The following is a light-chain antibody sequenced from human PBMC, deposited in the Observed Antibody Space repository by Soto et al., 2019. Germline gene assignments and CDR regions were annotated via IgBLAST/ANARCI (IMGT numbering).Light chain of an antibody. Sequence: EIVMTQSPATLSVSPGERATLSCRASQSVSSNLAWYQQKPGQAPRLLIYGASTRATAIPARFSGSGSGTEFTLTISSLQSEDFAVYYCHHYNNWPPKFSFGQGTKLEIK. J-gene: IGKJ2*01. CDR2: GAS. CDR3: HHYNNWPPKFS. CDR1: QSVSSN. V-gene: IGKV3-15*01.